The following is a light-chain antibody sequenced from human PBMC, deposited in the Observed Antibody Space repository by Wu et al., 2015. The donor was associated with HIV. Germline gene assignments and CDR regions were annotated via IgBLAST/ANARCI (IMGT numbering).Light chain of an antibody. CDR1: QSISRW. J-gene: IGKJ1*01. Sequence: DIQMTQSPSTLSASIGDRVTIACRSSQSISRWLGWYQQKPGKAPNLLIYEASNLENGVPSRFSGSGSGTEFTLTISSLQPDDFATYFCQQYNSYPLTFGQGTKVEIK. CDR2: EAS. V-gene: IGKV1-5*03. CDR3: QQYNSYPLT.